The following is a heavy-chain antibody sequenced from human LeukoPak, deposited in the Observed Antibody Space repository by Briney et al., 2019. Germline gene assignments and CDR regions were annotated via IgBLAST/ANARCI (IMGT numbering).Heavy chain of an antibody. V-gene: IGHV4-34*01. CDR1: GGSFSEYY. Sequence: SETLSLTCDVYGGSFSEYYWSWIRQAPGKGLEWVGEINHSGDTNYNPSLKSRVTISVDTSKNQFSLKLSSVTAADTAVYYCARAHRWIQLLKYYFDYWGQGTLVTVSS. D-gene: IGHD5-18*01. J-gene: IGHJ4*02. CDR2: INHSGDT. CDR3: ARAHRWIQLLKYYFDY.